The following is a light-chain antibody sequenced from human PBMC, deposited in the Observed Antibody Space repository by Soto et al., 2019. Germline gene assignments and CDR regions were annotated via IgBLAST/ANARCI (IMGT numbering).Light chain of an antibody. CDR2: EVS. CDR1: SSDVGGYNY. Sequence: QAVVTQPASVSGSPGQSITISCTGTSSDVGGYNYVSWYQQYPGKAPKLMIYEVSNRPSGVSNRFSGSKSGNTASLTISGLQAEDEADYYCSSYTSSSTLYVFGTGTKLTVL. J-gene: IGLJ1*01. CDR3: SSYTSSSTLYV. V-gene: IGLV2-14*01.